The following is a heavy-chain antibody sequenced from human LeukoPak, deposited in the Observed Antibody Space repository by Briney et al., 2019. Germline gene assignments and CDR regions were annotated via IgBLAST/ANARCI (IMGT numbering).Heavy chain of an antibody. J-gene: IGHJ6*02. V-gene: IGHV1-58*02. CDR2: IVVGSGNT. Sequence: ASVKVSCKASGFTFTSSAMQWVRQARGQRLEWIGWIVVGSGNTNYAQKFQERVTITRDMSTSTAYMELSSLRSEDTAVYYCAAELWFGELFGMDVWGQGTTVTVSS. D-gene: IGHD3-10*01. CDR1: GFTFTSSA. CDR3: AAELWFGELFGMDV.